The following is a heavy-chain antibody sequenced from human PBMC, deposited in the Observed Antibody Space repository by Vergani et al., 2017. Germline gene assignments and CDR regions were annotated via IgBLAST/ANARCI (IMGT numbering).Heavy chain of an antibody. D-gene: IGHD6-25*01. J-gene: IGHJ6*03. CDR1: GGSISSGYHC. CDR2: IFYSGTT. Sequence: QVQLQESGPGVVKPSQTLSLTCAISGGSISSGYHCWTWIRQRPGKVLEGVGDIFYSGTTYYNPSLSSRLTISVDTSQNHCSLKLRSVTAAGTAVYYCARVDTQVPATSHFYYMDVWGKGTTVVVSS. V-gene: IGHV4-31*11. CDR3: ARVDTQVPATSHFYYMDV.